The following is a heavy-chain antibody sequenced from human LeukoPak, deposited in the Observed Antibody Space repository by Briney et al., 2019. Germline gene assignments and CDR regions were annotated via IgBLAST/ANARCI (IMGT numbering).Heavy chain of an antibody. D-gene: IGHD3-9*01. CDR2: ISAYNGNT. Sequence: ASVKVSCKASGYTFTSYGISWVRQAPGQGLEWMGWISAYNGNTNYAQKLQGRVTMTTDTSTSTAYMELRSLRSDDTAVYYCARDGVDYDILTGYYNYYYYYGMDVWGQGTTVTVSS. J-gene: IGHJ6*02. V-gene: IGHV1-18*01. CDR3: ARDGVDYDILTGYYNYYYYYGMDV. CDR1: GYTFTSYG.